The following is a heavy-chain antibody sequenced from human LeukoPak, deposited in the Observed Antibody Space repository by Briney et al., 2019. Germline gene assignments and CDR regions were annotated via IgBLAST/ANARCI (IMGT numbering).Heavy chain of an antibody. Sequence: PSETLSLTCAVSGGSVSSGSYYWSWIRQPPGKGLEWTGYIYYTGSTNYNPSLKSRVTISVDTPKNQFSLKVNSVTAADTAVYYCAAYSNYWRDYWGQGTLVTVSS. CDR3: AAYSNYWRDY. CDR2: IYYTGST. D-gene: IGHD4-11*01. J-gene: IGHJ4*02. CDR1: GGSVSSGSYY. V-gene: IGHV4-61*01.